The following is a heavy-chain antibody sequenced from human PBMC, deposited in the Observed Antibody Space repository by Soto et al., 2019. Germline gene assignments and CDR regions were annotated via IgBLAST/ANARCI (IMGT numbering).Heavy chain of an antibody. CDR1: GGSISSYY. J-gene: IGHJ3*02. D-gene: IGHD1-20*01. CDR3: ARWHYNWNDVAPDAFDI. Sequence: QVQLQESGPGLVKPSETLSLTCTVSGGSISSYYWNWIRQPPGKGLEWLGYISYSGSTNYNPSLKSRISIARXXSXNXSSLKLSSVTAADTAVYYCARWHYNWNDVAPDAFDIWGQGTMVTVSS. V-gene: IGHV4-59*08. CDR2: ISYSGST.